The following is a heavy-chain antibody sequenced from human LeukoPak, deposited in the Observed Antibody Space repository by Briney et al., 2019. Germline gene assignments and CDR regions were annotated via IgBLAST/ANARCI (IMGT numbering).Heavy chain of an antibody. D-gene: IGHD2-15*01. V-gene: IGHV3-30*18. Sequence: GGSLRLSCAASGFTFSSYGMHWVRQAPGKGLEWVAVISYDGSNKYYADSVKGRFTISRDNSKNTLYLQMNSPRAEDTAVYYCAKSRDLGYCSGGSCYPSYFDYWGQGALVTVSS. CDR1: GFTFSSYG. J-gene: IGHJ4*02. CDR3: AKSRDLGYCSGGSCYPSYFDY. CDR2: ISYDGSNK.